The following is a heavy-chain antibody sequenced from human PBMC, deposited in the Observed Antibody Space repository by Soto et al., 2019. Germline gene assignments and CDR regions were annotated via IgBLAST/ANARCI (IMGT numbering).Heavy chain of an antibody. CDR2: ISGSGGST. V-gene: IGHV3-23*01. Sequence: EVQLLESGGGLVQPGGSLRLSCAASGFTFSSYAMSWVRQAPGKGLEWVSAISGSGGSTYYADSVKGRFTISRDNSKNTLYLQMNSLRAEDTDVDYCAKDSDYGDEPNGSWGQGTLVTVSS. D-gene: IGHD4-17*01. J-gene: IGHJ4*02. CDR3: AKDSDYGDEPNGS. CDR1: GFTFSSYA.